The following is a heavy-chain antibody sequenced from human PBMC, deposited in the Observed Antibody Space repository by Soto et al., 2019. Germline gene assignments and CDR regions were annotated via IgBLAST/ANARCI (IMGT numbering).Heavy chain of an antibody. CDR1: GGTFSSYA. D-gene: IGHD3-16*01. J-gene: IGHJ4*02. CDR3: ARARGEMATFKRPFDY. Sequence: QVQLVQSGAEVKKPGSSVKVSCKASGGTFSSYAISWVRQAPGQGLEWMGGIIPIFGTANYAQKFQGRVTINAEESTSTAYLELSSLRSEDTAVYYCARARGEMATFKRPFDYWGQGTLVTVSS. V-gene: IGHV1-69*12. CDR2: IIPIFGTA.